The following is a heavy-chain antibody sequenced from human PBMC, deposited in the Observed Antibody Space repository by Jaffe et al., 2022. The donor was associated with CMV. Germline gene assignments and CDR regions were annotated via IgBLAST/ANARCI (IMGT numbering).Heavy chain of an antibody. D-gene: IGHD3-16*02. Sequence: QLQLQESGPGLVKPSETLSLTCAVSGGSISSRSYYWGWIRQPPGKGLEWLGSIYYSGTTHYNPSLKSRVTISVDTSGNQFSLRLTSVTAADTAVYFCARHILSDYVWGTYRYTLGYFDIWGQGTLVTVSS. CDR2: IYYSGTT. J-gene: IGHJ3*02. CDR1: GGSISSRSYY. V-gene: IGHV4-39*01. CDR3: ARHILSDYVWGTYRYTLGYFDI.